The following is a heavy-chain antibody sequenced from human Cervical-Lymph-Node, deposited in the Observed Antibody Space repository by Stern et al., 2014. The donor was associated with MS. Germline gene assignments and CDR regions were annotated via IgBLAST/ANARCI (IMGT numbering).Heavy chain of an antibody. D-gene: IGHD1-1*01. Sequence: VQLVESGAEVKKPGASVKVPCKASGYTFTGYYLPWVRQAPGQGLEWMGRINPNSGDTKYAQNFQDRVTMTRDTSISTAYMELSRLRSDDTAVYYCARSLNWNDVEDYHYGLDVWGQGTTVTVSS. CDR2: INPNSGDT. CDR1: GYTFTGYY. V-gene: IGHV1-2*06. CDR3: ARSLNWNDVEDYHYGLDV. J-gene: IGHJ6*02.